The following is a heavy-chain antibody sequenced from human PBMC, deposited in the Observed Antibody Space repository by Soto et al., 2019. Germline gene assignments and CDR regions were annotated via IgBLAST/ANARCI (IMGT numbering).Heavy chain of an antibody. J-gene: IGHJ5*02. D-gene: IGHD2-15*01. CDR2: IEPSDSYT. V-gene: IGHV5-10-1*01. CDR3: VSRRDRYCDAPNCPIDL. CDR1: GYTFTNSW. Sequence: GESLKISCKGSGYTFTNSWITWVRQMPGKGLEWMGRIEPSDSYTKYGPSFQGHVSISVDNSINTTYLQWRSLKASDTAMYYCVSRRDRYCDAPNCPIDLWGQGTLVTVSS.